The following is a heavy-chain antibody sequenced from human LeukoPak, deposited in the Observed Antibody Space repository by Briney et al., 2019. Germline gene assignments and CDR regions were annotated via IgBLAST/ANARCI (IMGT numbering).Heavy chain of an antibody. CDR3: ARGGSNSYFQH. Sequence: SQTLSLTCTVSGDSISSGGYYWSWIRQHPGKSLEWIGYIYYSGSTYYNPSLKSRVFIAGDTFENQFSLKLRSVTAADTAVYYCARGGSNSYFQHWGQGTLVTVSS. CDR2: IYYSGST. D-gene: IGHD1-26*01. CDR1: GDSISSGGYY. V-gene: IGHV4-31*03. J-gene: IGHJ1*01.